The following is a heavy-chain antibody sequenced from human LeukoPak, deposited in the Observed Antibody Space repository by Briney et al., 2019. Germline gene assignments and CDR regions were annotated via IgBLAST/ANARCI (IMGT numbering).Heavy chain of an antibody. J-gene: IGHJ4*02. D-gene: IGHD3-16*02. V-gene: IGHV3-23*01. CDR1: GFTFSSYA. CDR2: ISGSGGST. Sequence: GGSLRLSCAASGFTFSSYAMSWVRQAPGKGLEWVSAISGSGGSTYYAGSVKGRFTISRDNSKNTLYLQMNSLRAEDTAVYYCAKDGPYVWGSYRRGYSYGLDYWGQGTLVTVSS. CDR3: AKDGPYVWGSYRRGYSYGLDY.